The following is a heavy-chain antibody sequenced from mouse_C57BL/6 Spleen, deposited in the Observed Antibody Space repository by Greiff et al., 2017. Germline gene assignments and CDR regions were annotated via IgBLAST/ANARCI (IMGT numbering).Heavy chain of an antibody. CDR2: ISGGGGNT. Sequence: DVKLVESGGGLVKPGGSLKLSCAASGFTFSSYTMSWVRQTPEKRLEWVATISGGGGNTYYPDSVKGRFTISRDNAKNTLYLQMSSLRSEDTALYYCARHLYYFDYWGQGTTLTVSS. CDR1: GFTFSSYT. J-gene: IGHJ2*01. CDR3: ARHLYYFDY. V-gene: IGHV5-9*01.